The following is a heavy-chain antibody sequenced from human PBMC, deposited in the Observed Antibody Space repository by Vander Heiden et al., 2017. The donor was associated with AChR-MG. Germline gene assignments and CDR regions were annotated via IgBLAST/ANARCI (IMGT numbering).Heavy chain of an antibody. CDR3: ARDLHMDPKYYDDSSGYYYGY. CDR2: ISSSSSYI. Sequence: EVQLVESGGGLVKPGGSLRLSCAASGFTFSSYSMNWVRQAPGKGLEWVSSISSSSSYIYYADSVKGRCTISRDNAKNSLYLQMNSLRAEDTAVYYCARDLHMDPKYYDDSSGYYYGYWGQGTLVTVSS. CDR1: GFTFSSYS. J-gene: IGHJ4*02. D-gene: IGHD3-22*01. V-gene: IGHV3-21*01.